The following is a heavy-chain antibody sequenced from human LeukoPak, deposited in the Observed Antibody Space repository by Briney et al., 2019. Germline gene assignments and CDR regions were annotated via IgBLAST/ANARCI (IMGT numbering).Heavy chain of an antibody. CDR1: GFTFDDYA. Sequence: GGSLRLSCAASGFTFDDYAMHWVRQAPGKGLEWVSGISWNSGSIGYADSVKGRFTVSRDNAKNSLYLQMNSLRAEDTALYYCAKELYGSGSLDYWGQGTLVTVSS. V-gene: IGHV3-9*01. J-gene: IGHJ4*02. CDR2: ISWNSGSI. CDR3: AKELYGSGSLDY. D-gene: IGHD3-10*01.